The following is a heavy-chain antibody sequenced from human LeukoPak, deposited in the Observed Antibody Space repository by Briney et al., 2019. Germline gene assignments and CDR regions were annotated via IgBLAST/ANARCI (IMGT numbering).Heavy chain of an antibody. J-gene: IGHJ4*02. CDR1: AGSIMSYY. V-gene: IGHV4-59*08. CDR3: ARTIYGSGSYYYFDY. Sequence: SETLFLTCSVSAGSIMSYYWSCLRRHPGEGLQWFGYIIYSGSTNYNPTHKSRATISGVTSKKHDSLKLRSVTAADTAVYDCARTIYGSGSYYYFDYWGQGTLVTVSS. CDR2: IIYSGST. D-gene: IGHD3-10*01.